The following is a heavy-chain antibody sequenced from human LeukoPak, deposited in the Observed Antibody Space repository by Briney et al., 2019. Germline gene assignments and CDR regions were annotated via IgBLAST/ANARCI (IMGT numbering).Heavy chain of an antibody. CDR3: ARVTTYYYDSSGYRYYYYYGMDV. D-gene: IGHD3-22*01. CDR2: INHRGST. Sequence: SETLSLTCAVYGGSFSGYYWSWIRQPPGKGLEWIGEINHRGSTNYNPSLKSRVTISVDTSKNQFSLKLSSVTAADTAVYYCARVTTYYYDSSGYRYYYYYGMDVWGQGTTVTVSS. CDR1: GGSFSGYY. V-gene: IGHV4-34*01. J-gene: IGHJ6*02.